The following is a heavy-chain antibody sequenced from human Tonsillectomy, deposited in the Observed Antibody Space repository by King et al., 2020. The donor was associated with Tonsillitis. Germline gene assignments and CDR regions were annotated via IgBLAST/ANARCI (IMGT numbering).Heavy chain of an antibody. Sequence: VQLVESGGGLVQPGGSLTLSCAASGFTFSGAAMHWVRQASGKGLEWVGLIRSKANSYATVYAASVNGRFTVSRDDSKKKAYLQVNSLKTEDTAVYYCTRGGDYDSGYYYGMDVWGQGTTVTVSS. D-gene: IGHD4-17*01. V-gene: IGHV3-73*02. CDR3: TRGGDYDSGYYYGMDV. J-gene: IGHJ6*02. CDR2: IRSKANSYAT. CDR1: GFTFSGAA.